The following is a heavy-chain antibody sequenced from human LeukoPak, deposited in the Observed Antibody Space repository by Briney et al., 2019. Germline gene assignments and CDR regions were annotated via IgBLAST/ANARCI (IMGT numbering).Heavy chain of an antibody. CDR3: ASGAGYYYDSSSYYFPRRTKNWFDP. V-gene: IGHV1-2*02. CDR2: INPNSGGT. D-gene: IGHD3-22*01. J-gene: IGHJ5*02. Sequence: ASVKVSCKASGYTFTGYYMHWVRQAPGQGLEWMGWINPNSGGTNYAQKFQGRVTMTRDTSISTAYMELSRLRSDDTAVYYCASGAGYYYDSSSYYFPRRTKNWFDPWGQGTLVTLSS. CDR1: GYTFTGYY.